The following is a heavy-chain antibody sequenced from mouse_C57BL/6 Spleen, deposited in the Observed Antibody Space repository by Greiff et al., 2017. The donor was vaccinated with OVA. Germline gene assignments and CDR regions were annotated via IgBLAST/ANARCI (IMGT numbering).Heavy chain of an antibody. CDR3: ARGGYYGSSDPFDY. CDR1: GYTFTSYW. D-gene: IGHD1-1*01. Sequence: VQLQQPGAELVMPGASVKLSCKASGYTFTSYWMHWVKQRPGQGLEWIGEIDPSDSYTNYNQKFKGKSTLTVDNSSSTAYMQLSSLTSEDSAVYYCARGGYYGSSDPFDYWGQGTTLTVSS. CDR2: IDPSDSYT. J-gene: IGHJ2*01. V-gene: IGHV1-69*01.